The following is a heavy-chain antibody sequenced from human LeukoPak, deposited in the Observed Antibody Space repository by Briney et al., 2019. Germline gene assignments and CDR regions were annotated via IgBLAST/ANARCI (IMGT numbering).Heavy chain of an antibody. V-gene: IGHV3-9*01. Sequence: GRSLRLSCAASGVTFDDYAMHWVRQAPGKGLEWVSGISWNSGSIGYADSVKGRFTISRDNAKNSLYLQMNSLRAEDTALYYCAKDSSGGYGTDFDYWGQGTLVTVSS. J-gene: IGHJ4*02. D-gene: IGHD5-12*01. CDR1: GVTFDDYA. CDR2: ISWNSGSI. CDR3: AKDSSGGYGTDFDY.